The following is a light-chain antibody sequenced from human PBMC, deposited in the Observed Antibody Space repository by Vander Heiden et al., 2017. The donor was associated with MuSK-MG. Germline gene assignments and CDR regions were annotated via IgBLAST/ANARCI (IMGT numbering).Light chain of an antibody. CDR1: ESLLHSNGYTY. CDR2: VGS. Sequence: DIVMTQSPLSLPVTPAEPASISCRSTESLLHSNGYTYLDWYLQKPGQSPHLLIYVGSNRAAGVPDRFSGSGSGTDFTLKIRRVEAEDLGVFYCKQSLQTPRTFGQGTKLEIK. V-gene: IGKV2-28*01. J-gene: IGKJ2*01. CDR3: KQSLQTPRT.